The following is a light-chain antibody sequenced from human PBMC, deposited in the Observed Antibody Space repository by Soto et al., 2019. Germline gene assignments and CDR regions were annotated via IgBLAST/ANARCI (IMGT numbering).Light chain of an antibody. CDR1: QSISSN. CDR2: GAS. J-gene: IGKJ1*01. Sequence: EIVMTQSPATVSASPGERATLSCRASQSISSNLAWYQQKPGQAPRLLIYGASRRAMDIPDRFSGSGSGTDFTLTISRVEPEDFAVYFCQHYGDSSWTFGQGSRVEIK. V-gene: IGKV3-15*01. CDR3: QHYGDSSWT.